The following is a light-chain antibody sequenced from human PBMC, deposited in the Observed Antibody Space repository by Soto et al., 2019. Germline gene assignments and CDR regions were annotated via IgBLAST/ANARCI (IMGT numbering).Light chain of an antibody. CDR2: SDN. V-gene: IGLV1-44*01. J-gene: IGLJ2*01. Sequence: QSVLTQPPSASGTPGQRVTISCSGGSSNIGINTVNWYQQLPGTAPKLLIYSDNQRPSGVPDRFSGPKSGTSASLAISGLQSEDEADYSCAAWDDSLNGLVFGGGTKLTVL. CDR3: AAWDDSLNGLV. CDR1: SSNIGINT.